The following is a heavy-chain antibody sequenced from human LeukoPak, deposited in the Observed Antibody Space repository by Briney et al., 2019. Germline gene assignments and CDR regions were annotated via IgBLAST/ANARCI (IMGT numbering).Heavy chain of an antibody. V-gene: IGHV4-38-2*02. CDR1: GYSISSGYY. CDR3: ARGLAARPYYYFDY. CDR2: IYHSGST. D-gene: IGHD6-6*01. Sequence: SETLSLTCTVSGYSISSGYYWGWIRQPPGKGLEWIGSIYHSGSTYYNPSLKSRVTISVDTSKNQFSLKLSSVTAADTAVYYCARGLAARPYYYFDYWGQGTLVTVSP. J-gene: IGHJ4*02.